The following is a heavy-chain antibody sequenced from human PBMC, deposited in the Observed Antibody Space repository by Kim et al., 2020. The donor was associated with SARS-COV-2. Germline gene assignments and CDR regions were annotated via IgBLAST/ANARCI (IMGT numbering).Heavy chain of an antibody. V-gene: IGHV4-39*02. CDR2: IFYTGST. CDR1: DGSISSKNYY. Sequence: SETLSLTCTVSDGSISSKNYYWAWIRQPPGNGLEWIGNIFYTGSTYYSPSLKSRVTISVDTSKNQVSLKLSSVTAADTAVYYCARDNNILGPDYWGQGIL. D-gene: IGHD1-20*01. CDR3: ARDNNILGPDY. J-gene: IGHJ4*02.